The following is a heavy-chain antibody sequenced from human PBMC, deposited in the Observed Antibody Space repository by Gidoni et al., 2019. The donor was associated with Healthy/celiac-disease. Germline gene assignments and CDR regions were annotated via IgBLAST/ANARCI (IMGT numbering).Heavy chain of an antibody. CDR1: GGSISSSSYY. J-gene: IGHJ2*01. CDR2: IYYSGST. Sequence: QLQLQESGPGLVKPSETLSLTCTVSGGSISSSSYYWGWLRQPPGKGLEWIGSIYYSGSTYYNPSLKSRVTISVDTSKNQFSLKLSSVTAADTAVYYCARDPRPYYYDVRFDLWGRGTLVTVSS. V-gene: IGHV4-39*07. CDR3: ARDPRPYYYDVRFDL. D-gene: IGHD3-22*01.